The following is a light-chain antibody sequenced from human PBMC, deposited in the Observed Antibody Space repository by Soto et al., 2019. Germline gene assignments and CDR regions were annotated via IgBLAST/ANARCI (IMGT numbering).Light chain of an antibody. CDR2: DVS. Sequence: QSVLTQPASVSGSPGQSITISCTGTSSDVGGYNYVSWYQQHPGKAPKLMIYDVSNRPPGVSNRFSGSKSGNTASLTISGLQAEDEAGYYCSSYTSSSTLFGTGTKVTVL. J-gene: IGLJ1*01. V-gene: IGLV2-14*01. CDR1: SSDVGGYNY. CDR3: SSYTSSSTL.